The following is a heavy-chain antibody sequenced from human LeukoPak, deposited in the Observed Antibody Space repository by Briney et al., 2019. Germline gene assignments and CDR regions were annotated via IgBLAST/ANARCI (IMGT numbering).Heavy chain of an antibody. CDR2: ISSSSSTI. D-gene: IGHD2-2*01. CDR3: ARGDIVVQPAGMPRGSVGRH. V-gene: IGHV3-48*04. J-gene: IGHJ4*02. CDR1: GFTFSSYS. Sequence: GGSLRLSCAASGFTFSSYSMNWVRQAPGKGPEWVSYISSSSSTIYYADSVKGRFTISRDNAKNSLFLQMDSLRAEDTAMYYCARGDIVVQPAGMPRGSVGRHWGQGTLVSVSS.